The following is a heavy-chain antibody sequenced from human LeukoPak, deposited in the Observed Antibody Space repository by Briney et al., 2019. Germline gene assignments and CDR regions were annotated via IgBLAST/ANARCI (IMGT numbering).Heavy chain of an antibody. CDR2: IKENGNEQ. CDR3: ARGPGDYDASDI. J-gene: IGHJ3*02. V-gene: IGHV3-7*01. D-gene: IGHD4-11*01. CDR1: GFLFTSYW. Sequence: GGSLRLSCEASGFLFTSYWMCWVRQAPGKGPEWVAHIKENGNEQYYADSVKGRFTISRDNVKQSLCLQMNNLRVEDTAVYYCARGPGDYDASDIWGQGTTVTVSS.